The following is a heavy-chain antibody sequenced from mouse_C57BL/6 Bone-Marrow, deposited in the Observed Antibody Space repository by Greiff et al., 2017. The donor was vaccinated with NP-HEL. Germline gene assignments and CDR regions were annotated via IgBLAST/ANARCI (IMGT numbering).Heavy chain of an antibody. CDR3: ASPYDYDVAWFAY. J-gene: IGHJ3*01. Sequence: EVKVVESGGDLVKPGGSLKLSCAASGFTFSSYGMYWVRQTPDQRLEWVATISSGGSYTYYPDSVKGRFTISRDNAKNTLYLQMSSLKSEDTAMYYCASPYDYDVAWFAYWGQGTLVTVSA. CDR1: GFTFSSYG. CDR2: ISSGGSYT. D-gene: IGHD2-4*01. V-gene: IGHV5-6*01.